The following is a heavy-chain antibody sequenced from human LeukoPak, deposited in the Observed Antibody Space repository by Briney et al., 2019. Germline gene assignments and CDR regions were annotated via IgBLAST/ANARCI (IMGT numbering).Heavy chain of an antibody. CDR3: ASISYGDYSFDY. CDR1: GYSFTSYG. D-gene: IGHD4-17*01. J-gene: IGHJ4*02. V-gene: IGHV1-18*01. Sequence: ASVKVSCKASGYSFTSYGISWARQAPGQGLEWMGWISAYNGNTNYAQKVQGRVTMTTDTSTSTAYMELRSLRSDDTAVYYCASISYGDYSFDYWGQGTLVTVSS. CDR2: ISAYNGNT.